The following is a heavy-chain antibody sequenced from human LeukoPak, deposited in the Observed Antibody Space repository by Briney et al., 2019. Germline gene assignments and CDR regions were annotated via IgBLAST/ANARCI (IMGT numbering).Heavy chain of an antibody. CDR3: AKDRSSYGWFDY. V-gene: IGHV3-23*01. Sequence: GGSLRLSCAASGFTFSSYAMSWVRQAPGKGLEWVSAISGSGGSTYYADSVKGRFTISRDNFKNTLYLQMNSLRAEDTAVYYCAKDRSSYGWFDYWGQGTLVTVSS. CDR2: ISGSGGST. CDR1: GFTFSSYA. J-gene: IGHJ4*02. D-gene: IGHD2-15*01.